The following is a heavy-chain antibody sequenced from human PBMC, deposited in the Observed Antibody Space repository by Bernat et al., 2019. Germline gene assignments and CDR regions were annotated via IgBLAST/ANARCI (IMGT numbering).Heavy chain of an antibody. D-gene: IGHD3-3*01. CDR2: IYYSGST. Sequence: QVQLQESGPGLVKPSQTLSLTCTVSGGSINSGGYYWSWIRQHPGKGLEWIGYIYYSGSTYYNPSLKSRVTISVDTSKNQFSLKLSSVTAADTAVYYCASAFWSGSKGNDYYMDVWGKGTTVTVSS. CDR1: GGSINSGGYY. J-gene: IGHJ6*03. CDR3: ASAFWSGSKGNDYYMDV. V-gene: IGHV4-31*03.